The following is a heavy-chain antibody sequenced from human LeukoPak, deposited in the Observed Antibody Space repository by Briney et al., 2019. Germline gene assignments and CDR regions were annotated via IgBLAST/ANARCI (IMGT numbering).Heavy chain of an antibody. CDR3: ARHDIGRRFAFNI. CDR2: IYYSGST. Sequence: SETLSLTWTVSGASISSDYWSWIRQPPGKGLEWRGYIYYSGSTNYSPSLKSPVTISVDTSTNQFSLKLSSVTAADTAGYYCARHDIGRRFAFNIWAQGTMVAVSS. V-gene: IGHV4-59*08. D-gene: IGHD3-16*01. J-gene: IGHJ3*02. CDR1: GASISSDY.